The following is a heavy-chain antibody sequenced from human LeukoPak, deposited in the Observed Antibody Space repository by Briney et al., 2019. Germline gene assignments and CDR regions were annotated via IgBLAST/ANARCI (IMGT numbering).Heavy chain of an antibody. CDR1: GGSISSGGYS. CDR2: IYHSGST. Sequence: PSQTLSLTCAVSGGSISSGGYSWSWIRQPPGKGLEWIGYIYHSGSTYYNPSLKSRVTISVDRSKNQFSLKLSSVTAADTAVYYCARAGYYGSGRINWFDPWGQGTLVTVSS. CDR3: ARAGYYGSGRINWFDP. D-gene: IGHD3-10*01. J-gene: IGHJ5*02. V-gene: IGHV4-30-2*01.